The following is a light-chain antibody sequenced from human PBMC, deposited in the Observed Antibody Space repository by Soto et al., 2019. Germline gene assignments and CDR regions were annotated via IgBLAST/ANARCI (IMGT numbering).Light chain of an antibody. Sequence: QSALTQPPSASGSPGQSVTISCTGTSSNVGGYNYVSWYQQHPGKAPKLMIYEVSKRPSGVPDRFSGSKSGNTAPLTVSGLTAEEGDYYSGTSYKGRNALVFGSGTKLTVL. CDR3: TSYKGRNALV. CDR1: SSNVGGYNY. J-gene: IGLJ2*01. V-gene: IGLV2-8*01. CDR2: EVS.